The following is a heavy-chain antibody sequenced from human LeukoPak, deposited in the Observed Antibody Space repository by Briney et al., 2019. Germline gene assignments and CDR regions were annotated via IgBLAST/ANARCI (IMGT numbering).Heavy chain of an antibody. J-gene: IGHJ4*02. Sequence: SETLSLTCTVSGGSISSSSYYWGWIRQPPGKGLEWIGSIYYSGSTYYNPSLKSRVTISVDTSKNQFSLKLSSVTAADTAVYYCARHFSAEPAAMFSGYWGQGTLVTVSS. CDR3: ARHFSAEPAAMFSGY. D-gene: IGHD2-2*01. CDR1: GGSISSSSYY. CDR2: IYYSGST. V-gene: IGHV4-39*01.